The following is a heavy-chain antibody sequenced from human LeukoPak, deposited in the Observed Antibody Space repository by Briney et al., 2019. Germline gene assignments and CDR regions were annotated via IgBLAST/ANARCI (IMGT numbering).Heavy chain of an antibody. D-gene: IGHD5-24*01. CDR1: GGSISSSSYY. Sequence: SETLSLTCTVSGGSISSSSYYWGWIRQPPGKGLEWIGSIYYSGSTYYNPSLKSRVTISVDTSKNQFSLKLSSVTAADTAVYYCAIGPLIPAPINWGQGTLVTVSS. J-gene: IGHJ4*02. V-gene: IGHV4-39*01. CDR2: IYYSGST. CDR3: AIGPLIPAPIN.